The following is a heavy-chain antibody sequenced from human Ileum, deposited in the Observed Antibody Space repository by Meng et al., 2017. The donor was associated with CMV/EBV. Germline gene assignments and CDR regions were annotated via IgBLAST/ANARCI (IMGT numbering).Heavy chain of an antibody. CDR1: GFTFSGHW. CDR3: VSGTRDWKGVYY. J-gene: IGHJ4*02. D-gene: IGHD1-1*01. CDR2: IAPDGGWT. Sequence: GESLKISCAASGFTFSGHWMHWVRQPPGKGLMWVSEIAPDGGWTRDADSVKGRFSISRDNSQSTLFLQMNSLRVEDTAVYYCVSGTRDWKGVYYWGQGALVTVSS. V-gene: IGHV3-74*01.